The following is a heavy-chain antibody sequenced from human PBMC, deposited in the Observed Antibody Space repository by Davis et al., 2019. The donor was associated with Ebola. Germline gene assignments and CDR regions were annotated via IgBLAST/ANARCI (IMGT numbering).Heavy chain of an antibody. CDR2: ISSDGSNK. D-gene: IGHD1-26*01. V-gene: IGHV3-30*03. J-gene: IGHJ4*02. CDR3: TGGSGSYRDY. Sequence: GESLKISCAASGFTFSNAWMNWVRQAPGKGLEWVAVISSDGSNKYYADSVKGRFTISRDNSKNTLYLQMNSLKTEDTAVYYCTGGSGSYRDYWGQGTLVTVSS. CDR1: GFTFSNAW.